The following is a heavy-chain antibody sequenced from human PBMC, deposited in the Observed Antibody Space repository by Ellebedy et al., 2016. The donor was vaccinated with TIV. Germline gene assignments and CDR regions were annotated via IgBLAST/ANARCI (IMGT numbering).Heavy chain of an antibody. CDR2: INASCGST. CDR1: GYTFTSYY. Sequence: AASVTVSCKASGYTFTSYYIHWVRQAPGQGLPWLRMINASCGSTNYAQKFQGKVNMTRDTSTSTVYMELSSLRSEDTAVYYCARDLGSSRYGYFHPWGQGTLVTVSS. CDR3: ARDLGSSRYGYFHP. D-gene: IGHD6-13*01. V-gene: IGHV1-46*01. J-gene: IGHJ1*01.